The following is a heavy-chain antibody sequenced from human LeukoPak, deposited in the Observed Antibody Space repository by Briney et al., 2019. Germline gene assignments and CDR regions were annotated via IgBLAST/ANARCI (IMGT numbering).Heavy chain of an antibody. J-gene: IGHJ4*02. CDR3: ARVTFGGVIAGN. V-gene: IGHV4-34*01. D-gene: IGHD3-16*02. CDR2: INHSGST. Sequence: SETLSLTCAVYGGSFSGYYWSWIRQPPGKGLDWIGEINHSGSTNYSPSLKSRVTISVDTSKNQFSLKLSSVTAADTAVYYCARVTFGGVIAGNWGQGTLVTVSS. CDR1: GGSFSGYY.